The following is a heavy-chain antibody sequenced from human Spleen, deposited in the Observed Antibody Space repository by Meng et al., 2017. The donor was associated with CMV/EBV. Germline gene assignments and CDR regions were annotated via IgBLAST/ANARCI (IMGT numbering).Heavy chain of an antibody. J-gene: IGHJ4*02. CDR2: IIPIFGTA. V-gene: IGHV1-69*05. CDR1: GGTFSSYA. CDR3: ARSVMGALYYFDY. Sequence: SVKVSCKASGGTFSSYAISWVRQAPGQGLEWMGGIIPIFGTANYAQKFQGRVTITTDESTSTAYMELSSLRSDDTAVYYCARSVMGALYYFDYWGQGTLVTVSS. D-gene: IGHD1-26*01.